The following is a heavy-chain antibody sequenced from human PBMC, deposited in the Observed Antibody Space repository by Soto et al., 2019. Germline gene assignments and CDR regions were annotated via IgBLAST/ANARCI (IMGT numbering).Heavy chain of an antibody. J-gene: IGHJ6*02. CDR2: INAGNGNT. CDR1: GYTFTSYA. Sequence: ASVKVSCKASGYTFTSYAMHWVRQAPGQRLEWMGWINAGNGNTKYPQKFQGRVTITRDTSASTAYMELSSLRSEDTAVYYCARVYCSSTSCSYYYGMDVWGQGTTVTVSS. CDR3: ARVYCSSTSCSYYYGMDV. D-gene: IGHD2-2*01. V-gene: IGHV1-3*01.